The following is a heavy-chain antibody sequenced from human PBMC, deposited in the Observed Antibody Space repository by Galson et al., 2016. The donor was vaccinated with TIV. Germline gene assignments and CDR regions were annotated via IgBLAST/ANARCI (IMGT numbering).Heavy chain of an antibody. V-gene: IGHV3-23*01. J-gene: IGHJ6*02. CDR3: AKVPSSGFSYYYGLDV. CDR1: GFTFRSHA. D-gene: IGHD3-22*01. CDR2: ISAGGGST. Sequence: SLRLSCAASGFTFRSHAMTWVRQPPGKGLEWVSAISAGGGSTYYADSVQGRFTISRDNSKNTQYLQMNSLRAEDTAIYYCAKVPSSGFSYYYGLDVWGQGTTVTVSS.